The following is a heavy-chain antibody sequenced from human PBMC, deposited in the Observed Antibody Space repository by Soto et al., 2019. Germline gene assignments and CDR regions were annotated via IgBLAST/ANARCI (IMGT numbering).Heavy chain of an antibody. CDR3: ARHEATYYNFYGMDV. J-gene: IGHJ6*02. V-gene: IGHV5-51*01. CDR1: GYSFTTYW. CDR2: IHPGESDT. Sequence: GESLKISCKSYGYSFTTYWIAWVRQMPGKGLEWMGSIHPGESDTRYSPSFPGQVTISADRSITTAYLQWSSLKASDTAMYYCARHEATYYNFYGMDVWGQGTTVTVSS.